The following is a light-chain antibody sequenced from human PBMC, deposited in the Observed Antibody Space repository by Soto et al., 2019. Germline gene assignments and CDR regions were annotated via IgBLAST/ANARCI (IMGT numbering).Light chain of an antibody. CDR3: QVWDSGSDQYV. V-gene: IGLV3-21*02. CDR1: DFGSET. CDR2: DDG. J-gene: IGLJ1*01. Sequence: SYELTQPPSVSVAPGQTATITCGKKDFGSETVHWYQQSPGQAPVLVVYDDGDRPSGMPERFSGSNSGDTATLTISRVEAGDEADYYCQVWDSGSDQYVFGNGTKVTVL.